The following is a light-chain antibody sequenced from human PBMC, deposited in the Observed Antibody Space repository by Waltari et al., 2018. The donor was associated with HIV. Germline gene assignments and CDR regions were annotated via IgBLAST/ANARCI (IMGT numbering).Light chain of an antibody. V-gene: IGLV1-40*01. CDR2: GNY. J-gene: IGLJ3*02. Sequence: QSVLTQPPSVSGAPGQRVTISCTGSSSNIGAGYDIHWYQQLPGTAPKLLIYGNYNRPSGVPDRFSGSKSGTSASLAITGLQAEDEADYYCQSYDSSLSGWVFGGWTKLTVL. CDR3: QSYDSSLSGWV. CDR1: SSNIGAGYD.